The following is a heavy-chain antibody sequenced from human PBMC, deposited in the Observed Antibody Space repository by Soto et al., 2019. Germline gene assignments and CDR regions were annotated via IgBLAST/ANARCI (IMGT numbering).Heavy chain of an antibody. D-gene: IGHD1-7*01. Sequence: SVKVSCKASGGTFSSYTISWVRQAPGQGLEWMGRIIPILGIANYAQKFQGRVTITADKSTSTAYMELSSLRSEDTAVYYCGRDWGNNWNYVPWFDPWGQGTLVTVSS. CDR1: GGTFSSYT. CDR2: IIPILGIA. CDR3: GRDWGNNWNYVPWFDP. V-gene: IGHV1-69*04. J-gene: IGHJ5*02.